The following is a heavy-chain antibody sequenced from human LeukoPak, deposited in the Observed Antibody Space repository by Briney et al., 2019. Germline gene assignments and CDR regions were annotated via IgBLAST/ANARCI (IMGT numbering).Heavy chain of an antibody. Sequence: SETLSPTCAVYGGSLSGYYWSWIRQLPGKGREWIGAINHSGTTNYNPSLKSRVTISVDTSQNQFSLKLSSVTAADTAVYYCARRGRYGDSWGQGTLVTVSS. J-gene: IGHJ4*02. CDR2: INHSGTT. CDR3: ARRGRYGDS. D-gene: IGHD3-10*01. V-gene: IGHV4-34*01. CDR1: GGSLSGYY.